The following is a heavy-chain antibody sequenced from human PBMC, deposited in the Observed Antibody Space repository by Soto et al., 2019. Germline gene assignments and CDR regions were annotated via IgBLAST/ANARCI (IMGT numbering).Heavy chain of an antibody. Sequence: QVQLQQWGAGLLKPSETLSLTCAVYGGSFSGYYWSWIRQPPGKGPEWIGEINHSGSTNYNPSLKSRVTISVDTSKNQFSLKLSSVTAADTAVYYCASGGYCSSTSCPGYWGQGTLVTVSS. CDR1: GGSFSGYY. D-gene: IGHD2-2*01. CDR3: ASGGYCSSTSCPGY. V-gene: IGHV4-34*01. J-gene: IGHJ4*02. CDR2: INHSGST.